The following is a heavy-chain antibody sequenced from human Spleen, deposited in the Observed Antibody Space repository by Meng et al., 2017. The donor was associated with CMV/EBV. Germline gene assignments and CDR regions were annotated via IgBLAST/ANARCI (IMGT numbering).Heavy chain of an antibody. CDR2: ISSSSSYI. CDR3: ARDPRPFWSGYFDAFDI. D-gene: IGHD3-3*01. J-gene: IGHJ3*02. CDR1: GFTFSSYS. V-gene: IGHV3-21*01. Sequence: GGSLRLSCAASGFTFSSYSMNWVRQAPGKGLEWVSSISSSSSYIYYADSVKGRFTISRDNAKNSLYLQMNSLRAEDTAVYYCARDPRPFWSGYFDAFDIWGQGTMVTAS.